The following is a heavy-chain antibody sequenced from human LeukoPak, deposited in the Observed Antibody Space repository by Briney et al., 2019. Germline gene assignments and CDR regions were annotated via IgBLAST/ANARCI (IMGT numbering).Heavy chain of an antibody. D-gene: IGHD3-10*01. CDR3: ARVEAKFGELLASDY. CDR2: ISTSGGTI. V-gene: IGHV3-48*03. Sequence: GGSLRLSCVASGFTFSSYEMNWVRQAPGKGLEWVSYISTSGGTIYYADSVKGRFTISRDNAKNSLYLQMKSLRAEDTAVYYCARVEAKFGELLASDYWGQGTLVTVYS. J-gene: IGHJ4*02. CDR1: GFTFSSYE.